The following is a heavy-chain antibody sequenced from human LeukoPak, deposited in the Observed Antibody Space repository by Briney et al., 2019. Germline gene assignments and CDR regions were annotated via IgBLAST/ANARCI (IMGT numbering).Heavy chain of an antibody. CDR3: AKVPQYGSSSRSSYYFDY. J-gene: IGHJ4*02. D-gene: IGHD6-6*01. CDR2: ISGSGGRT. V-gene: IGHV3-23*01. CDR1: GFTLSTYS. Sequence: GGSLRLAWPAAGFTLSTYSMSWVRPAPENWLEWVSAISGSGGRTYHADSVKGRFTTSRHHSTHPMYLQTNSLRAEDPSVIYCAKVPQYGSSSRSSYYFDYWGQGTLVTVSS.